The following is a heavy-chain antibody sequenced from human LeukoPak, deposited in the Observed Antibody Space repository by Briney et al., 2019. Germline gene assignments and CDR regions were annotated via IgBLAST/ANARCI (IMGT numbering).Heavy chain of an antibody. J-gene: IGHJ6*03. CDR2: IYYSGST. CDR3: ARMSGEQWLVYYYYMDV. D-gene: IGHD6-19*01. Sequence: TSETLSLTCTVSGGSISSYYWSWIRQPPGKGLEWIGYIYYSGSTNYNPSLKSRVTISVDTSKNQFSLKLSSVTAADTAVYYCARMSGEQWLVYYYYMDVWGKGTTVTVSS. V-gene: IGHV4-59*01. CDR1: GGSISSYY.